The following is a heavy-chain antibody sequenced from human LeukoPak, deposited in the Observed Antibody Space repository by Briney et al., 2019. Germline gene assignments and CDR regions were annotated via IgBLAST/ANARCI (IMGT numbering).Heavy chain of an antibody. CDR1: GGSISSYY. CDR2: IYYSGST. Sequence: ASETLSLTCTVSGGSISSYYWSWIRQPPGKGLEWIGYIYYSGSTNYNPSLKSRVTISVDTSKNQFSLMLSSVTAADTAAYYCARVPLDIVVVPAAMIGHYYYMDVWGKGTTVTVSS. D-gene: IGHD2-2*03. V-gene: IGHV4-59*01. J-gene: IGHJ6*03. CDR3: ARVPLDIVVVPAAMIGHYYYMDV.